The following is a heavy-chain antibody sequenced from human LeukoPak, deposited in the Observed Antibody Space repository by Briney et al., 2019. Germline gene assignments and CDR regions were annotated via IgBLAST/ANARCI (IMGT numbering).Heavy chain of an antibody. CDR1: GGSISSYY. CDR3: AREGRNGDYVSY. D-gene: IGHD4-17*01. J-gene: IGHJ4*02. Sequence: SETLSLTCTVSGGSISSYYWSWIRQPPGKGLEWIGYIYYSGSTNYNPSLKSRVTISVDTSKNQFSLKLSSVTVADTAVYYCAREGRNGDYVSYWGQGTQVTVSS. CDR2: IYYSGST. V-gene: IGHV4-59*01.